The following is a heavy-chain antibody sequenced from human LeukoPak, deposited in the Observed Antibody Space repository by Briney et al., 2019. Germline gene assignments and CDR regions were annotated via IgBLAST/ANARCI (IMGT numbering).Heavy chain of an antibody. D-gene: IGHD2-15*01. J-gene: IGHJ5*02. CDR2: FYNIGST. Sequence: SETLSLTCTVSGGSISSYSRSWIRQSPGKGLEWIGFFYNIGSTNYNPSLKSRVTISVDTSKNQFSLKLSSVTAADTAVYYCARGGASSHWFDPWGQGTLVTVSS. CDR3: ARGGASSHWFDP. V-gene: IGHV4-59*01. CDR1: GGSISSYS.